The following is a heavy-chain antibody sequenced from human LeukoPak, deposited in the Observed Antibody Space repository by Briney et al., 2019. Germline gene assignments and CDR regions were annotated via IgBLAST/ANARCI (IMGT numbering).Heavy chain of an antibody. J-gene: IGHJ6*02. CDR3: ARELYSSGWFNGLDV. CDR2: ISSSSSYI. Sequence: GGSLRLSCAASGFTFSSYSMNWVRKAPGKGLEWVSSISSSSSYIYYADSVKGRFTISRDNAKNSLYLQMNSLRAEDTAVYYCARELYSSGWFNGLDVWGQGTTVTVSS. D-gene: IGHD6-19*01. V-gene: IGHV3-21*01. CDR1: GFTFSSYS.